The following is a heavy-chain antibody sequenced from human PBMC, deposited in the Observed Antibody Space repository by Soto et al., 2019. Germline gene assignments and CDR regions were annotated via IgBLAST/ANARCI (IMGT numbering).Heavy chain of an antibody. J-gene: IGHJ4*02. D-gene: IGHD3-9*01. CDR1: GFSLSTSGVG. Sequence: QITLKESGPTLVRPTQTLTLTCAFSGFSLSTSGVGVGWIRQPPGKALEWLAVIYWDDSKHYSPSLRSRLTITKDTSKNQVVLTMTNKDPMDTGTYYCSHKGPEDWPLDYWGQGTLDTVSS. CDR3: SHKGPEDWPLDY. CDR2: IYWDDSK. V-gene: IGHV2-5*02.